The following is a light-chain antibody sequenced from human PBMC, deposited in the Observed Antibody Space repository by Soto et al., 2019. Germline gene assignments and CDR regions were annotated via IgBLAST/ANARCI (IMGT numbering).Light chain of an antibody. CDR1: QGISSA. J-gene: IGKJ1*01. Sequence: AIQLTQSPSSLSASVGDRVTITCRASQGISSALAWYQQKPGKAPKLLIYDASSLESGVPSRFSGSGSGTDFTLTISSLQPEDFATYYCQHFNSFGRGTKVDIK. V-gene: IGKV1-13*02. CDR3: QHFNS. CDR2: DAS.